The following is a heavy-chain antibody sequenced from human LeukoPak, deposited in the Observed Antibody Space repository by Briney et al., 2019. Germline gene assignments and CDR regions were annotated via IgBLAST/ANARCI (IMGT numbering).Heavy chain of an antibody. CDR2: MSPNSDDT. V-gene: IGHV1-8*03. D-gene: IGHD1-26*01. CDR1: RYTFINSD. CDR3: ARSAGGSGSYYLFQDQSHDY. Sequence: GASVKVSCKASRYTFINSDTNINWVREATGQGREWMGWMSPNSDDTGYAQKFQGRVTITRNTSISTAYMELSSLRSEDTAVYYCARSAGGSGSYYLFQDQSHDYWGQGTLVTVSS. J-gene: IGHJ4*02.